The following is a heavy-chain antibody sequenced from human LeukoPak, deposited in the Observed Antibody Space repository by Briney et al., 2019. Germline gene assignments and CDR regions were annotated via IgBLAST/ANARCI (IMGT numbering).Heavy chain of an antibody. Sequence: ASVKVSCKASGYTFTGYYIHWVRQAPGQGLEWMGWINPDSGGTSYAQKFQGRVTMTRDTSISTAYMELSRLRSDDTAVYYCARDRRSVPHRDYYYGMDVWGQGTTVTVSS. V-gene: IGHV1-2*02. CDR2: INPDSGGT. CDR3: ARDRRSVPHRDYYYGMDV. CDR1: GYTFTGYY. J-gene: IGHJ6*02. D-gene: IGHD5-24*01.